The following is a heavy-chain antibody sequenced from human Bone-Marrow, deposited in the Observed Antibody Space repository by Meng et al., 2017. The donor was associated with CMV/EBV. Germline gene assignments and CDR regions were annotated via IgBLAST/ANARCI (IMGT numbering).Heavy chain of an antibody. J-gene: IGHJ6*02. D-gene: IGHD3-3*01. Sequence: SVKVSCKASGGTFSSYAISWVRQAPGQGLEWMGGIIPIFGTANYAQKFQGRVTITTDESTSTAYMELSSLRSEDTAVYYCARRKAYDFGVGDYYYGMDVWAQGTTVTVSS. CDR1: GGTFSSYA. V-gene: IGHV1-69*05. CDR2: IIPIFGTA. CDR3: ARRKAYDFGVGDYYYGMDV.